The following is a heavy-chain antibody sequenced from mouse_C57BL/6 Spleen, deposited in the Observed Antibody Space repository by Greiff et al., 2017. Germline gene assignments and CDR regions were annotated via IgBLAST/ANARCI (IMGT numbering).Heavy chain of an antibody. V-gene: IGHV1-26*01. Sequence: EVQLQQSGPELVKPGASVKISCKASGYTFTDYYMNWVKQSHGKSLEWIGDINPNNGGTSYNQKFKGKATLTVDKSSSTAYMELRSLTSEDSAVYYCAREERDYFDYWGQGTTLTVSS. CDR1: GYTFTDYY. CDR2: INPNNGGT. J-gene: IGHJ2*01. CDR3: AREERDYFDY.